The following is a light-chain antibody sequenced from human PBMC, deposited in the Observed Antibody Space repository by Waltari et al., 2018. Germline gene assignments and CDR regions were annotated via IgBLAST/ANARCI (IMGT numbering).Light chain of an antibody. V-gene: IGKV1-9*01. CDR2: SAS. CDR1: QGISNY. Sequence: IQLTQSPSSLSASVGDRVTITCRASQGISNYLAWYQQKPGKAPKLLIYSASTLQSGVPSRFSGSGSGTDFTLKISRVEAEDVGVYYCMQATHWPPLTFGGGTKVEIK. CDR3: MQATHWPPLT. J-gene: IGKJ4*01.